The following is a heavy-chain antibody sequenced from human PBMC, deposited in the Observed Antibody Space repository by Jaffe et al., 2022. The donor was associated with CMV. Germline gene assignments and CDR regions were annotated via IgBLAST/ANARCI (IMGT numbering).Heavy chain of an antibody. D-gene: IGHD3-22*01. J-gene: IGHJ4*02. CDR3: ARAILHYYDDRKATHIDY. CDR1: GYTFTSYG. V-gene: IGHV1-18*04. CDR2: ISAYNGNT. Sequence: QVQLVQSGAEVKKPGASVKVSCKASGYTFTSYGISWVRQAPGQGLEWMGWISAYNGNTNYAQKLQGRVTMTTDTSTSTAYMELRSLRSDDTAVYYCARAILHYYDDRKATHIDYWGQGTLVTVSS.